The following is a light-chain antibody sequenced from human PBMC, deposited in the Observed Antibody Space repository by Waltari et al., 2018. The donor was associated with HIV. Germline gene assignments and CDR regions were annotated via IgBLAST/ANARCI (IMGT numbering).Light chain of an antibody. J-gene: IGLJ1*01. V-gene: IGLV3-25*03. Sequence: SYELTQPPSVSVSPGQTARITCPGDALPKLNAYWYQQKPGQAPVLVKYKDNERPSGIPDRVSGSSSGTTVTLTISGVQAEDEADYYCQSAASSGSYVLGTGTKVTVL. CDR1: ALPKLN. CDR2: KDN. CDR3: QSAASSGSYV.